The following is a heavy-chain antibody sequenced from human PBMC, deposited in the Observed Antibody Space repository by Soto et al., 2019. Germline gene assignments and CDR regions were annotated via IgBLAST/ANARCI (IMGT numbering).Heavy chain of an antibody. CDR2: INYSGST. J-gene: IGHJ4*02. Sequence: QVQLQESGPGLVKPSETLSLTCTVSGGSISSYYWNWIRQPPGKGLEWIGYINYSGSTNYNPTLKCRGTRSVDTSTNQFSLKLSSVTAADTAGYYCARESYDYDGSGDKSRSCDYWVQGTLVTVSS. D-gene: IGHD3-22*01. CDR3: ARESYDYDGSGDKSRSCDY. V-gene: IGHV4-59*01. CDR1: GGSISSYY.